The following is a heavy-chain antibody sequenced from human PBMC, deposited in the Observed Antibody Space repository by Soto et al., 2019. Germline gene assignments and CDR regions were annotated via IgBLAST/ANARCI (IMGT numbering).Heavy chain of an antibody. J-gene: IGHJ5*02. CDR2: IIPVLATT. CDR1: AGTFPHYA. Sequence: GASVKVSCKASAGTFPHYALTLVRQAPGQGLEWMGGIIPVLATTTYAQKFQGRVSVGADESTNTASIELSSLTSEDTAVYYCACNWGNSLRNWLAPWGQGTLVTVSS. V-gene: IGHV1-69*13. D-gene: IGHD7-27*01. CDR3: ACNWGNSLRNWLAP.